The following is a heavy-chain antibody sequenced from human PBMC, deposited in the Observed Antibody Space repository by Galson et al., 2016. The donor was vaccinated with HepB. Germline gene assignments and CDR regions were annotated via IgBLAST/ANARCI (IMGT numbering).Heavy chain of an antibody. CDR2: ISYSGSHT. Sequence: SLRLSCAASGFMFSDYYMSWIRQAPGKGLEWISYISYSGSHTYYADSVKGRFTISRDNAKNSLNLQMNNLRAEDTAVYFCARDFLTISAPWLGAFDPWGQGTLVTVSP. V-gene: IGHV3-11*06. CDR3: ARDFLTISAPWLGAFDP. D-gene: IGHD3-3*01. J-gene: IGHJ5*02. CDR1: GFMFSDYY.